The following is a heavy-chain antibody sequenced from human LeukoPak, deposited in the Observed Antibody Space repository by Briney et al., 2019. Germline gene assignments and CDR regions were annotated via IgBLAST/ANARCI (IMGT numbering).Heavy chain of an antibody. D-gene: IGHD4-17*01. CDR3: ARGGSSTNYGDYHSPRIGGYWYFDL. CDR1: GYTFTSYY. CDR2: INPSGGST. Sequence: ASVKVSCKASGYTFTSYYMHWVRQAPGQGLEWMGIINPSGGSTSYAQKFQGRVTTTRDTSTSTVYMELSSLRSEDTAVYYCARGGSSTNYGDYHSPRIGGYWYFDLWGRGTLVTVSS. V-gene: IGHV1-46*01. J-gene: IGHJ2*01.